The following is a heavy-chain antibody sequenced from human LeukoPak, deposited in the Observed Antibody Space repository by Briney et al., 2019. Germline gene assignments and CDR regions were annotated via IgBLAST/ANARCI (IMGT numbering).Heavy chain of an antibody. J-gene: IGHJ6*04. Sequence: GGSLRLPCAASGFTFSSYWMHWVRQAPGKGLVWVSRINSSGSSTSYADSVKGRFTISRDNAKNTLYLQMNSLRAEDTAVYYCARGSNSWSSADVWGKGTTVTVSS. V-gene: IGHV3-74*01. D-gene: IGHD6-13*01. CDR2: INSSGSST. CDR3: ARGSNSWSSADV. CDR1: GFTFSSYW.